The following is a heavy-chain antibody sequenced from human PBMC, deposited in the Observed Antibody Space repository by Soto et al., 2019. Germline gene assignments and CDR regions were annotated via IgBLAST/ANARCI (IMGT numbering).Heavy chain of an antibody. CDR3: ARNQPQRYCSGGTCRPAYGMDV. V-gene: IGHV4-39*01. Sequence: ETLSLTCTVSGGSISSDSFYWAWIRQPPGKGLEWIGIIYYSGDTYYNPSLAGRLTMSVDTSNQFSLTLRSVTAADTALYYCARNQPQRYCSGGTCRPAYGMDVWGQGTTVTVSS. D-gene: IGHD2-15*01. CDR2: IYYSGDT. J-gene: IGHJ6*02. CDR1: GGSISSDSFY.